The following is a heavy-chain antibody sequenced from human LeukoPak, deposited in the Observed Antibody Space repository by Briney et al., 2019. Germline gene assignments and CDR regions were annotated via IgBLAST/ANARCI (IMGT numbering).Heavy chain of an antibody. J-gene: IGHJ4*02. CDR3: ASRTSSSWYFACFDY. D-gene: IGHD6-13*01. Sequence: ASVKVSCKASGYTFTSYAMHWVRQAPGQRLEWMGWINAGNGSTKYSQKFQGRVTITRGTSASTAYMELSSLRSEDTAVYYCASRTSSSWYFACFDYWGQGTLVTVSS. CDR2: INAGNGST. CDR1: GYTFTSYA. V-gene: IGHV1-3*01.